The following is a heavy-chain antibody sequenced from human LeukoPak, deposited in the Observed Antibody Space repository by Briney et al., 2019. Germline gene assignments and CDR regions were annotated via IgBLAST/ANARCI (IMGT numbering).Heavy chain of an antibody. J-gene: IGHJ4*02. CDR1: GFTFSSYS. D-gene: IGHD2-2*02. CDR2: ISSSSSYI. CDR3: ARDFLGYCSSTSCYSAS. Sequence: GGSLRLSCAAPGFTFSSYSMNWVRQAPGKGLEWVSSISSSSSYIYYADSVKGRFTISRDNAKNSLYLQMNSLRAEDTAVYYCARDFLGYCSSTSCYSASWGQGTLVTVSS. V-gene: IGHV3-21*01.